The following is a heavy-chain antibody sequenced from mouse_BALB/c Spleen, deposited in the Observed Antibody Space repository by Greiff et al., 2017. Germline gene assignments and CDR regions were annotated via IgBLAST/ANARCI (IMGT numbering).Heavy chain of an antibody. J-gene: IGHJ4*01. CDR1: GFSLTSYG. D-gene: IGHD2-4*01. V-gene: IGHV2-4-1*01. Sequence: QVQLQQSGPGLVQPSQSLSITCTVSGFSLTSYGVHWVRQSPGKGLEWLGVIWSGGSTDYNAAFISRLSISKDNSKSQVFFKMNSLQADDTAIYYCARMDDYDGDAMDYWGQGTSVTVSS. CDR2: IWSGGST. CDR3: ARMDDYDGDAMDY.